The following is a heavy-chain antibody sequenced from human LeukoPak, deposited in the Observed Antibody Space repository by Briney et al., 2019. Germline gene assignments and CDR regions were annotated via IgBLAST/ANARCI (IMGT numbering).Heavy chain of an antibody. D-gene: IGHD3-10*01. CDR1: GYTFTGYY. CDR2: INSNSGGT. Sequence: GASVKVSCKASGYTFTGYYMHWVRQAPGQGLEWMGWINSNSGGTNYAQKFQGRVTMTRDTSISTAYMELSRLRSDDTAVYYCATTAPISMVRGVSFDFDYWGQGTLVTVSS. CDR3: ATTAPISMVRGVSFDFDY. J-gene: IGHJ4*02. V-gene: IGHV1-2*02.